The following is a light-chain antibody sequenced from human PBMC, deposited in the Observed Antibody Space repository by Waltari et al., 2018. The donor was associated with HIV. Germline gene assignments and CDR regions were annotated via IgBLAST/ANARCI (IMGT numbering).Light chain of an antibody. J-gene: IGLJ3*02. CDR3: QSTDHDGTWV. V-gene: IGLV3-25*03. CDR2: KDI. Sequence: SSDLTQTPSVSVSPGQTARFNCSRGALPKKYSSWYPQKPGQAPILLIYKDIDRPSGIPERIAGSGSGTGVTLTITDVQAEDEGDYFCQSTDHDGTWVFGGGTKLTVL. CDR1: ALPKKY.